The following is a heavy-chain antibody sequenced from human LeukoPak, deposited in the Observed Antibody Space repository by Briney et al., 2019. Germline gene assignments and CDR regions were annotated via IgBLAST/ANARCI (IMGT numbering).Heavy chain of an antibody. J-gene: IGHJ4*02. CDR3: ARDHSSGWYGSGDFDY. CDR2: ISSSSSYI. CDR1: GFTFSSYS. V-gene: IGHV3-21*01. Sequence: GGSLRLSCAASGFTFSSYSMNWVRQAPGKGLEWVSSISSSSSYIYYADSVKGRFTISRDNAKNSLYLQMNSLRAEGTAVYYCARDHSSGWYGSGDFDYWGQGTLVTVSS. D-gene: IGHD6-19*01.